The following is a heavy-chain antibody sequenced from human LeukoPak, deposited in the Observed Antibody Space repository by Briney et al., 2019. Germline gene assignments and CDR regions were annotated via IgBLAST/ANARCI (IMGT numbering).Heavy chain of an antibody. Sequence: SETLSLTCTVSGGSISSGGYYWSWIRQHPGQGLEWIGYIYYSGSTYYNPSLKSRVTISVDTSKNQFPLMLSSVTAADTAVYYCAREVGDYSSRNFDYWGQGTLVTVSS. V-gene: IGHV4-31*03. CDR1: GGSISSGGYY. CDR3: AREVGDYSSRNFDY. D-gene: IGHD4-17*01. CDR2: IYYSGST. J-gene: IGHJ4*02.